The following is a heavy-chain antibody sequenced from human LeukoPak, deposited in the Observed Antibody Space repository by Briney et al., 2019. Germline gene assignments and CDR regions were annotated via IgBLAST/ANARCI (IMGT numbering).Heavy chain of an antibody. J-gene: IGHJ4*02. V-gene: IGHV3-21*04. CDR1: GFTFSNLT. D-gene: IGHD1-26*01. CDR2: ISSSSTYI. CDR3: ARGDSGSSGLYYFDY. Sequence: PGGSLRLCCAASGFTFSNLTMNWVRQAPGKGLELVSSISSSSTYIYYADSVKGRFTISRDNAKNSLYLQMNSLRAEDTAVYYCARGDSGSSGLYYFDYWGQGTLVTVSS.